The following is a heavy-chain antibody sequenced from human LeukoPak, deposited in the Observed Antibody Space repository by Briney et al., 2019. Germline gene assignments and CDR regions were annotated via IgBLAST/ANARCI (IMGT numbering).Heavy chain of an antibody. CDR3: ARDKALAGEFDH. CDR1: GYTFTNYG. D-gene: IGHD6-19*01. J-gene: IGHJ4*02. Sequence: GASVKVSCKASGYTFTNYGISWVRQAPGQGLERMGWISVYSGTTNYAQNLQGRVTMTTDTSTSTAYIELRSLRSDDTAVFYCARDKALAGEFDHWGQGTLVTVSS. V-gene: IGHV1-18*01. CDR2: ISVYSGTT.